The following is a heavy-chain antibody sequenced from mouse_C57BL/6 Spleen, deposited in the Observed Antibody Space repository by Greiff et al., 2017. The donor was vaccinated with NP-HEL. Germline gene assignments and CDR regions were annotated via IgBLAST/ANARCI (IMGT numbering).Heavy chain of an antibody. CDR3: ARDKVPWYFDV. CDR1: GYSITSGYY. CDR2: ISYDGSN. V-gene: IGHV3-6*01. D-gene: IGHD2-14*01. J-gene: IGHJ1*03. Sequence: VQLKESGPGLVKPSQSLSLTCSVTGYSITSGYYWNWIRQFPGNKLEWMGYISYDGSNNYNPSLKNRITMTRDTSKNQFFLKLNSVTAEDTATYYCARDKVPWYFDVWGKGTTVTVSS.